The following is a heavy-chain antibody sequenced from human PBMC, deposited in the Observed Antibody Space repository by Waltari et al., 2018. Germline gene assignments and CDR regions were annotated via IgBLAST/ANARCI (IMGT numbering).Heavy chain of an antibody. J-gene: IGHJ6*03. Sequence: QVQLVQSGAEVKKPGSSVKVSCKASGGTFSSYAISWVRPAPGQGLEWMGGIIPILGIANYAQKFQGRVTITADESTSTAYMELSSLRSEDTAVYYCAREGGTTRDYYYYMDVWGKGTTVTVSS. V-gene: IGHV1-69*04. CDR2: IIPILGIA. CDR3: AREGGTTRDYYYYMDV. CDR1: GGTFSSYA. D-gene: IGHD1-1*01.